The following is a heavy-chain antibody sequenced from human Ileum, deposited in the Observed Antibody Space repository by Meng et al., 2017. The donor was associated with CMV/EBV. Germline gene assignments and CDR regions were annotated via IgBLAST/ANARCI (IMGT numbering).Heavy chain of an antibody. D-gene: IGHD1-26*01. V-gene: IGHV4-34*02. Sequence: VALQRGGAGLLNPSETLSLTCGVNGGSFSSFSWTWIRQPPGKGPEWIGDINHRGTTNYSPSLKSRVTISIDTSKKQFSLRLSSLTAADTAVYYCTRGRVGDWGFDFWGQGTLVTVSS. CDR2: INHRGTT. CDR1: GGSFSSFS. J-gene: IGHJ4*02. CDR3: TRGRVGDWGFDF.